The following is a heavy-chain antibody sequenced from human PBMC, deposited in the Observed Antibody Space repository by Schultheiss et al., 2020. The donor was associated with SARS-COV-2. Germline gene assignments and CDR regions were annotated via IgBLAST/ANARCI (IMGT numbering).Heavy chain of an antibody. CDR3: ARVSVYGDYDRLDY. V-gene: IGHV4-34*01. Sequence: SETLSLTCAVYGGSFSGYYWSWIRQHPGKGLEWIGYIYYSGSTYYNPSLKSRVTISVDKSKNHFSLWLSSVTAADTAVYYCARVSVYGDYDRLDYWGQGTLVTVSS. CDR2: IYYSGST. J-gene: IGHJ4*02. CDR1: GGSFSGYY. D-gene: IGHD4-17*01.